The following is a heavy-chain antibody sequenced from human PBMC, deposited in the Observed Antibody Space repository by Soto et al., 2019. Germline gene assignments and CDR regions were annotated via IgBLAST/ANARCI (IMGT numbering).Heavy chain of an antibody. J-gene: IGHJ6*03. Sequence: PSETLSLTCTVSGGSISSSSYYWGWIRQPPEKGLEWIGSIYYSGSTYYNPSLKSRVTISVDTSKNQFSLKLSSVTAADTAVYYCARLTGTLYYYMDVWGKGTTVTVSS. V-gene: IGHV4-39*01. D-gene: IGHD1-1*01. CDR3: ARLTGTLYYYMDV. CDR2: IYYSGST. CDR1: GGSISSSSYY.